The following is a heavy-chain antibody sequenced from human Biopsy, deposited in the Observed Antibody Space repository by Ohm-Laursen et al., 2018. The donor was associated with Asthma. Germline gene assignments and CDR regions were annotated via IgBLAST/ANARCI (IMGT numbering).Heavy chain of an antibody. CDR2: INYSGTT. CDR3: ARDLAGHCTSASCYGFDS. J-gene: IGHJ5*01. CDR1: GGSISSGAYF. Sequence: TLPLTCSVSGGSISSGAYFWSWARQHPGKGLEWIGYINYSGTTYYNPSLKSRVTIAVETSKNQFSLTLTSVTAADTALYYCARDLAGHCTSASCYGFDSWGQGAQVTVSS. D-gene: IGHD2-2*01. V-gene: IGHV4-31*03.